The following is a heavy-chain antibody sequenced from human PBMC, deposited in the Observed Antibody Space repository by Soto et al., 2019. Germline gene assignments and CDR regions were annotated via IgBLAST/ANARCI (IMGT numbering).Heavy chain of an antibody. Sequence: GGSLRLSCAASGFTFSSYAMSWVRQAPGKGLEWVSAISGSGGSTYYADSVKGRFTISRDNSKNTLYLQMNSLRAEDTAVYYCAKCIGDYVAPEYFQHWGQGTLVTVSS. V-gene: IGHV3-23*01. CDR3: AKCIGDYVAPEYFQH. CDR2: ISGSGGST. CDR1: GFTFSSYA. D-gene: IGHD4-17*01. J-gene: IGHJ1*01.